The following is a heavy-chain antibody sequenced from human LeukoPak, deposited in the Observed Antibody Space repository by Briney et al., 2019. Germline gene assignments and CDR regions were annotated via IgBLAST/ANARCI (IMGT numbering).Heavy chain of an antibody. J-gene: IGHJ6*02. Sequence: ASQTLSLTCIVSGGSISSGDYYWSWIRQPPGKGLEWIGYIYYSGSTYYNPSLKSRVTISVDTSKNQFSLKLSSVTAADTAVYYCARDRSKSGYDYYYYYGMDVWGQGTTVTVSS. CDR3: ARDRSKSGYDYYYYYGMDV. CDR1: GGSISSGDYY. CDR2: IYYSGST. D-gene: IGHD5-12*01. V-gene: IGHV4-30-4*01.